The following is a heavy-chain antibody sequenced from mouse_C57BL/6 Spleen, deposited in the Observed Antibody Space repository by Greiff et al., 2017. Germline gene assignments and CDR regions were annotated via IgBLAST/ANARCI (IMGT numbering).Heavy chain of an antibody. Sequence: QVQLQQSGAELVKPGASVKISCKASGYAFSSYWMNWVKQRPGQGLEWIGQIYPGDGDTNYNGKFKGKATLTADKSSSTAYMQLSSLTSEDSAVYFCARGGIYDGYLFDYWGQGTTLTVSS. CDR3: ARGGIYDGYLFDY. V-gene: IGHV1-80*01. D-gene: IGHD2-3*01. CDR2: IYPGDGDT. J-gene: IGHJ2*01. CDR1: GYAFSSYW.